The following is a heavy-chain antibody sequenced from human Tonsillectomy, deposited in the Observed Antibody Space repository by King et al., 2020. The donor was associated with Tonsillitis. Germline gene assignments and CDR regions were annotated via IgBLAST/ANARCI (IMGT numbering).Heavy chain of an antibody. CDR3: ATVYCGYSYSYFDD. CDR2: IYHSGST. Sequence: QLQESGSGLVKPSQTLSLTCAVSGGSISSGGYSWSWIRQPPGKGLEWIGYIYHSGSTYYNPSLKSRVTISVDRSKNQFSLKLTSVTAAETAVYYCATVYCGYSYSYFDDWGQGALVTVSS. CDR1: GGSISSGGYS. J-gene: IGHJ4*02. V-gene: IGHV4-30-2*01. D-gene: IGHD5-18*01.